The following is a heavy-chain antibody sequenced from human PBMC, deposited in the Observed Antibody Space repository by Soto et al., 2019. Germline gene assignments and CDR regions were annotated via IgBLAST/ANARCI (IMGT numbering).Heavy chain of an antibody. Sequence: EVQLLESGGGLVQPGGSLRLSCVASGFTFSSYAMSWVRQAPGKGLEWVSAISGSGGNTYYADSVKGRFTISRDNSKNTLYLQRSSLRAEDTDVYYCAGKQWVLGGQGTLVTVSS. CDR2: ISGSGGNT. D-gene: IGHD6-19*01. J-gene: IGHJ4*02. V-gene: IGHV3-23*01. CDR1: GFTFSSYA. CDR3: AGKQWVL.